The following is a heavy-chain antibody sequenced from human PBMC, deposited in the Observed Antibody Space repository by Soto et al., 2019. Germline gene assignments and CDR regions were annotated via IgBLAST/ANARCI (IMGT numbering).Heavy chain of an antibody. Sequence: SETLSLTCTVSGGSISSRSYYWGWIRQPPGKGLEWIGSISYSGSTFYNPSLNSRVTISVDTSKNQLSLRLSSVTAADTAVYYCARRYSYGSGKYGADLWGQGTTVTVSS. CDR2: ISYSGST. CDR3: ARRYSYGSGKYGADL. V-gene: IGHV4-39*01. D-gene: IGHD3-10*01. J-gene: IGHJ6*02. CDR1: GGSISSRSYY.